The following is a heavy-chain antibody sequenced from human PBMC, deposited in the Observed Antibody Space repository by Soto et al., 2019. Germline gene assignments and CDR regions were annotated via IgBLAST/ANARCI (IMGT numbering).Heavy chain of an antibody. CDR2: ISAYNGNA. J-gene: IGHJ5*02. Sequence: ASVKVSCKASGYTFTSYGISWVRQAPGQGLEWMGWISAYNGNANYAQKLQGRVTMTTDTSTSTAYMELRSLRSDDTAVYYCAREYYCSGGSCYSAWFDPWGQGTLVTVSS. D-gene: IGHD2-15*01. V-gene: IGHV1-18*04. CDR1: GYTFTSYG. CDR3: AREYYCSGGSCYSAWFDP.